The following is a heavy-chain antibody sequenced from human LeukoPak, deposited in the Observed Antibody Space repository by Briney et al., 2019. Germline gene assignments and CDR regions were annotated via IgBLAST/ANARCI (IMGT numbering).Heavy chain of an antibody. Sequence: PSETLSLTCTVSGGSINNSYWTWIRQPPGKGLEWIGHIYYSGSTNYSPSLKSRVTISGDTSKNQFSLKLSSVTAADTAVYYCASRYGSGSYYKDYWGQGTLVTVSS. V-gene: IGHV4-59*12. D-gene: IGHD3-10*01. CDR3: ASRYGSGSYYKDY. CDR2: IYYSGST. CDR1: GGSINNSY. J-gene: IGHJ4*02.